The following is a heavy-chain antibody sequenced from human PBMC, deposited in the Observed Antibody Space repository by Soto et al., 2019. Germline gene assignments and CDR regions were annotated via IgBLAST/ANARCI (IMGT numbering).Heavy chain of an antibody. V-gene: IGHV4-34*01. Sequence: SETLSLTCAVYGGSFSTDYWSWIRQPPGKGLEWIGEINPSGGTNYNPSLKSRVTISVATSKNQFSLKLSSVTAADTAVYYCARVLAARASRDFDYWGQGTLVTLS. J-gene: IGHJ4*02. CDR1: GGSFSTDY. CDR2: INPSGGT. CDR3: ARVLAARASRDFDY. D-gene: IGHD6-6*01.